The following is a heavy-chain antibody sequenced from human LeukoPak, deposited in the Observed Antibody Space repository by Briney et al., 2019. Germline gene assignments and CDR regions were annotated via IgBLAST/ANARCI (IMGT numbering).Heavy chain of an antibody. CDR3: AKANLRYFDWLLSAFDY. V-gene: IGHV3-23*01. CDR2: ISGTGGST. Sequence: GGSPRLSCAASGFTFSSYAMSWVRQAPGKGLEWVSAISGTGGSTYYADSVKGRFTISRDNSKNTLFLQMNSLRAEDTAVYYCAKANLRYFDWLLSAFDYWGQGTLVTVSS. J-gene: IGHJ4*02. CDR1: GFTFSSYA. D-gene: IGHD3-9*01.